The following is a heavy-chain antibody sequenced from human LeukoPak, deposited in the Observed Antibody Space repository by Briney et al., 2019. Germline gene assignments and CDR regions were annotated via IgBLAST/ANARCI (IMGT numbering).Heavy chain of an antibody. CDR3: ASSVRYDILTGYDAFDI. D-gene: IGHD3-9*01. V-gene: IGHV4-59*08. J-gene: IGHJ3*02. CDR2: IYYSGNT. Sequence: SETLSLTCTVSGGSISSYYWSWIRQPPGKGLDWIGYIYYSGNTNCNPALKSRVTMSVDTSKNQFSLKLSSVTAADTAVYYCASSVRYDILTGYDAFDIWGQGTMVTVSS. CDR1: GGSISSYY.